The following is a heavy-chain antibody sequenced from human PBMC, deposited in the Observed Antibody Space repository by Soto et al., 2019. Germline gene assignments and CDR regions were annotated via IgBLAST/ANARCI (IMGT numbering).Heavy chain of an antibody. D-gene: IGHD2-15*01. CDR2: IYYSGST. Sequence: QVQLQESGPGLVKPSETLSLTCTVSGGSISSYYWSWIRQPPGKGLEWIGYIYYSGSTNYNPSLKSRVTISVDTSKNQYSLKLSSVTAADTAVYYCAAQDIVVVEAEPPYYYMDVWGKGTTVTVSS. CDR1: GGSISSYY. J-gene: IGHJ6*03. CDR3: AAQDIVVVEAEPPYYYMDV. V-gene: IGHV4-59*01.